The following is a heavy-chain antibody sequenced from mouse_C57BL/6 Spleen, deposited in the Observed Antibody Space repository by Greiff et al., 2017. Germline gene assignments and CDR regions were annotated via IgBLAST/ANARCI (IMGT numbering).Heavy chain of an antibody. CDR3: ARDYDYDKDY. V-gene: IGHV1-22*01. Sequence: EVQLQQSGPELVKPGASVKMSCNASGYTFTDYNMHWVKQSHGKTLEWIGYINPNNGGTSYNQKFKGKATLTVNKSSSTAYMELRSLTSEDSAVYYCARDYDYDKDYWGQGTTLTVSS. J-gene: IGHJ2*01. CDR2: INPNNGGT. CDR1: GYTFTDYN. D-gene: IGHD2-4*01.